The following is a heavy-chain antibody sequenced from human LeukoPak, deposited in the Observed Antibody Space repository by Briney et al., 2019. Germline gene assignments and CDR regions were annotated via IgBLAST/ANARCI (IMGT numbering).Heavy chain of an antibody. CDR2: MNPNSGNT. Sequence: ASVKVSYKASGYTFTSYDINWVRQATGQGLEWMGWMNPNSGNTGYAQKFQGRVTMTRNTSISTAYMELSSLRSEDTAVYYCARAPGSSFAWFDPWGQGTLVTVSS. CDR1: GYTFTSYD. J-gene: IGHJ5*02. CDR3: ARAPGSSFAWFDP. D-gene: IGHD6-13*01. V-gene: IGHV1-8*01.